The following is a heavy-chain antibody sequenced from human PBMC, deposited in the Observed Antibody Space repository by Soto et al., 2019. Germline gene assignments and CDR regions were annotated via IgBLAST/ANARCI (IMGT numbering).Heavy chain of an antibody. CDR1: GFTFSTYS. CDR3: ATMTVTYYYMDV. J-gene: IGHJ6*03. V-gene: IGHV3-48*01. D-gene: IGHD4-4*01. CDR2: ISSSSNTM. Sequence: EVQLVESGGGLVQPGGPLRLSCAASGFTFSTYSMNWVRQAPGKGLEWVSYISSSSNTMYYADSVKGRFTISRDNAENSLYLQMNSLRAEDTAVYYCATMTVTYYYMDVWGKGTTVTVSS.